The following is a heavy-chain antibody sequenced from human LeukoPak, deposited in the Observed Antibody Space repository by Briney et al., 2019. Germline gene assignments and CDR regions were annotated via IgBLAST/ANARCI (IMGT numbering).Heavy chain of an antibody. D-gene: IGHD1-20*01. Sequence: ASVKVSCKASGYTFTSYYMHWVRQATGQGLEWMGWMNPSSGNTGYAQKFQGRVTITRNTSISTAYMELSSLRSEDTAVYYCARGLPYNWNDNWIDPWGQGTLVTVSS. CDR2: MNPSSGNT. J-gene: IGHJ5*02. CDR1: GYTFTSYY. CDR3: ARGLPYNWNDNWIDP. V-gene: IGHV1-8*03.